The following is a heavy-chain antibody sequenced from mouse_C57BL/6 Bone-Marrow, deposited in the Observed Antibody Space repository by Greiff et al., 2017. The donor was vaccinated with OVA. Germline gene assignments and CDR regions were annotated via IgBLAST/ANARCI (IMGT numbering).Heavy chain of an antibody. Sequence: QVQLQQPGAELVKPGASVKLSCKASGYTFTSYWMQWVKQRPGQGLEWIGEIDPSDSNTNYNQKFKGKATLTVDTSSSTAYMQLSSLTSEDSAVYYCARKGYYYYDDYWGQGTTLTVSS. CDR1: GYTFTSYW. CDR3: ARKGYYYYDDY. J-gene: IGHJ2*01. D-gene: IGHD2-4*01. CDR2: IDPSDSNT. V-gene: IGHV1-50*01.